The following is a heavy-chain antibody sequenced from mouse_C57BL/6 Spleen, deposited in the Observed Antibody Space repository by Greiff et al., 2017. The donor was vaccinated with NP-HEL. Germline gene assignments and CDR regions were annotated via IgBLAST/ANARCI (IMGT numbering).Heavy chain of an antibody. CDR2: IHPNSGST. J-gene: IGHJ2*01. Sequence: QVQLQQPGAELVKPGASVKLSCKASGYTFTSYWMHWVKQRPGQGLEWIGMIHPNSGSTNYNEKFKSKATLTVDKSSSTAYMQLSSLTSEDSAVYYCARDYGSSDFDYWGQGITLTVSA. CDR1: GYTFTSYW. CDR3: ARDYGSSDFDY. V-gene: IGHV1-64*01. D-gene: IGHD1-1*01.